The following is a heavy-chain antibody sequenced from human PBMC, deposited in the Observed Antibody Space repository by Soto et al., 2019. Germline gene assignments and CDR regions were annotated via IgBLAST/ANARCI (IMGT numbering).Heavy chain of an antibody. CDR1: GYSISSGYY. J-gene: IGHJ4*02. Sequence: SETLSLTCAVSGYSISSGYYWGWIRQPPGKGLEWIGSIYHSGSTYYNPSLKSRVTISVDTSKNQFSLKLSSVTAADTAVYYCARAEYSSSSFFDCWGQGTLVTVS. CDR3: ARAEYSSSSFFDC. V-gene: IGHV4-38-2*01. CDR2: IYHSGST. D-gene: IGHD6-6*01.